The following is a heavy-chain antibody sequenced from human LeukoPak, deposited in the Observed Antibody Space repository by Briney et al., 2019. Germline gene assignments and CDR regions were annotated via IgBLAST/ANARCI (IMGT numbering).Heavy chain of an antibody. V-gene: IGHV3-74*01. J-gene: IGHJ3*01. D-gene: IGHD2-8*01. Sequence: GGSLRLSCAASGFTFSSYWMHWVRQAPGKGLVWVSRINSDASSTSYADSVKGRFTISRGNAKNTLYLQMNSLRAEDTAVYYCARVQGHPPNGLDVWGQGTMVTVSS. CDR2: INSDASST. CDR3: ARVQGHPPNGLDV. CDR1: GFTFSSYW.